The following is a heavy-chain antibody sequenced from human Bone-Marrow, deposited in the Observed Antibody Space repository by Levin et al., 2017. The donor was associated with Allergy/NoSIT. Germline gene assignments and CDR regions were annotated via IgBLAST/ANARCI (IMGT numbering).Heavy chain of an antibody. CDR2: VSHSGST. D-gene: IGHD1-1*01. CDR3: ARIRWNDVLDYYYYGFDV. J-gene: IGHJ6*02. CDR1: GGSFGGSY. Sequence: SQTLSLTCVVSGGSFGGSYWSWVRQTPGKGLEWIGDVSHSGSTNYSPSLKSRVTISVDTSKSQFSLKLTSVTAADTAVYYCARIRWNDVLDYYYYGFDVWGQGTTVTVSS. V-gene: IGHV4-34*01.